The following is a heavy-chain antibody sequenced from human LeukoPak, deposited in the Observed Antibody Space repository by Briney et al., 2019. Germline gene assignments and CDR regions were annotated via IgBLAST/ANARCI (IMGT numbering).Heavy chain of an antibody. V-gene: IGHV4-59*01. D-gene: IGHD6-13*01. Sequence: SETLSLTCTVSGGSISSYYWSWIRQPPGKGLEWIGYIYYSGSTNYNPSLKSRVTISVDKSKNQFSLKLSSVTAADTAVYYFARGIAAAGLYFDYWGQGTLVTVSS. CDR1: GGSISSYY. J-gene: IGHJ4*02. CDR3: ARGIAAAGLYFDY. CDR2: IYYSGST.